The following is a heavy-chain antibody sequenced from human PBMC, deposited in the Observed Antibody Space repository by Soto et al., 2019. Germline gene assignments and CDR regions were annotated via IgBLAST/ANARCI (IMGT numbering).Heavy chain of an antibody. CDR3: ARSPIKFDILPTYSTGLDH. D-gene: IGHD3-9*01. V-gene: IGHV1-2*02. CDR2: INPNSGAT. Sequence: QVHLVQSGAEVKKPGASLRVSCTASGYTFTDYYMHWVRQAPGQGLEWMGCINPNSGATDFAQNFLGRVCLAMDTVLTTGYMEVSSLRSDDTAVYYCARSPIKFDILPTYSTGLDHWGQGTLVTVSS. CDR1: GYTFTDYY. J-gene: IGHJ4*02.